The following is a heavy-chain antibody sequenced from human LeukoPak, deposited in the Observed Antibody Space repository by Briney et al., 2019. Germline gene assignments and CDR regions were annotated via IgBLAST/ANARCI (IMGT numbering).Heavy chain of an antibody. CDR2: ISWTGNNV. CDR3: VKDSAARSSSWFYYSDL. V-gene: IGHV3-9*01. Sequence: GGSLRLSCVASEDTLEDYGMHWVRQGPGKGLQWVAGISWTGNNVVYADSVKGPFTISRDDAKNSLYLEMGSLRPEDSALYFCVKDSAARSSSWFYYSDLWGRGTLVAVSS. J-gene: IGHJ2*01. D-gene: IGHD6-13*01. CDR1: EDTLEDYG.